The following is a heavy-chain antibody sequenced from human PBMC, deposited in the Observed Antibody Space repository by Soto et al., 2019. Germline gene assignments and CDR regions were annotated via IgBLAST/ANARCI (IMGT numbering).Heavy chain of an antibody. CDR1: GGSIRSSHW. Sequence: QVQLLESGPGLVKPSETLSLICTVSGGSIRSSHWWSWVRQPPGKGLERIGEIYHSGSTNLDPSLKSRVNLSVDKSKNQFSLKVTSVTAADTAVYYCARDKATVGDYNLYDPWGQGILVTVSS. J-gene: IGHJ5*02. D-gene: IGHD3-16*01. V-gene: IGHV4-4*02. CDR2: IYHSGST. CDR3: ARDKATVGDYNLYDP.